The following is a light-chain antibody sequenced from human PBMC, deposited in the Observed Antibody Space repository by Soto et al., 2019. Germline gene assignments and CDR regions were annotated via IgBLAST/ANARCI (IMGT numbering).Light chain of an antibody. CDR1: QDISNY. CDR2: DAS. J-gene: IGKJ4*01. Sequence: DIQMTQSPSSLSASVGDRVTITCQASQDISNYLNWYQQKPGKAPKLLIYDASNLETGDPSRFSGSGSGTDFTFTISSLQPEDIATYYGQQYDNLPITFGGGTKVEIK. CDR3: QQYDNLPIT. V-gene: IGKV1-33*01.